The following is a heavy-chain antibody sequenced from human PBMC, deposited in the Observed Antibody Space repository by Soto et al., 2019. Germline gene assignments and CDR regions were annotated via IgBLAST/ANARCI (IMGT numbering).Heavy chain of an antibody. V-gene: IGHV4-4*02. CDR2: IYHSGST. J-gene: IGHJ4*02. CDR1: GGSISSSNW. CDR3: AREGITMVRGVINRGDY. D-gene: IGHD3-10*01. Sequence: QVQLQESGPGLVKPSGTLSLTCAVSGGSISSSNWWCWVRQPPGKGLEWIGEIYHSGSTNYNPSLKSRVTISVDKSKNQFSLKLSSVTAADTAVYYCAREGITMVRGVINRGDYWGQGTLVPVSS.